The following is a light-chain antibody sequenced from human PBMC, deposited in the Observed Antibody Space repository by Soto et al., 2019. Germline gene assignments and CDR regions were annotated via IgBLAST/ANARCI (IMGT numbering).Light chain of an antibody. CDR1: STDVGGYDY. J-gene: IGLJ1*01. CDR2: EVN. CDR3: TSYAGGNNV. V-gene: IGLV2-8*01. Sequence: QSALTQPPSASGSPGQSVTISCTGTSTDVGGYDYVSWYQQHPGKVPKLMIYEVNKRPSGVPDRFSGSKSGNTASLTVSGLQPEDDADYYCTSYAGGNNVFGTGTKVTVL.